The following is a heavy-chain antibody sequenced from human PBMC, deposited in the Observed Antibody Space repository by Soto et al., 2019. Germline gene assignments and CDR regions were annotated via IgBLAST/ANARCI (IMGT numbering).Heavy chain of an antibody. CDR2: IMPGSSHI. CDR3: ARALDDSSGYYLDY. CDR1: GFTFSIYS. Sequence: GGSLRLSCAASGFTFSIYSMNWVRQAPGKGLEWVSYIMPGSSHIFYADSVKGRFTISRDNAKNSLYLQMNSLRAEDTAVYYCARALDDSSGYYLDYWGQGTLVTVSS. D-gene: IGHD3-22*01. V-gene: IGHV3-21*05. J-gene: IGHJ4*02.